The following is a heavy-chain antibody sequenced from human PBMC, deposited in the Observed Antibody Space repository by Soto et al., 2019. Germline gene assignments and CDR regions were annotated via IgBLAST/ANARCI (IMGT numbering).Heavy chain of an antibody. CDR2: IYYSGST. CDR1: GGSISSYY. J-gene: IGHJ4*02. CDR3: ARLCSGGSCYSGGEFDY. Sequence: SETLSLTCTVSGGSISSYYWSWIRQPPGKGLEWIGYIYYSGSTNYNPSLKSRVTISVDTSKNQFSLKLSSVTAADTAVYYCARLCSGGSCYSGGEFDYWGQGTLVTVSS. D-gene: IGHD2-15*01. V-gene: IGHV4-59*08.